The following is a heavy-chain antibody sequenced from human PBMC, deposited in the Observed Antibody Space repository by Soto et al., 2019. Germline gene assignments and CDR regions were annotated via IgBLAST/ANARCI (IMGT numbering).Heavy chain of an antibody. J-gene: IGHJ4*02. Sequence: GGSLRLSCAASGFTFSTYEMHWVRQAPGKGLEWLSYISSSSGTIYHAGSVKGRFAISRDNAKNSLFLQMNSLRVDDTAVYYCAREGGDGYNFDYWGQGTLVTVSS. CDR2: ISSSSGTI. CDR1: GFTFSTYE. V-gene: IGHV3-48*03. D-gene: IGHD2-21*01. CDR3: AREGGDGYNFDY.